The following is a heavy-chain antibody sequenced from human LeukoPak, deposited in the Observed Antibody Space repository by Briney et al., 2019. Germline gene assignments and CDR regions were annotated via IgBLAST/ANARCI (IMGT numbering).Heavy chain of an antibody. V-gene: IGHV5-51*01. D-gene: IGHD3-22*01. Sequence: HGESLKISCKGSGYSFTRYWIDWVRQMPGKGLEWMGIIYPGNSDTRYSPSFQGQVTISADTSISTAYLQWTSLKASDTAMYYCARQEAAFYDSSGYYYYDYWGQGTLVTVSS. CDR3: ARQEAAFYDSSGYYYYDY. J-gene: IGHJ4*02. CDR2: IYPGNSDT. CDR1: GYSFTRYW.